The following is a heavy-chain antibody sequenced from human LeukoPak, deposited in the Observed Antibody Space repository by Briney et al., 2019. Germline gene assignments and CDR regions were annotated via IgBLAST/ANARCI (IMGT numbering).Heavy chain of an antibody. CDR3: ASDLRSNFDY. Sequence: SETLSLTCAVYGGSFSGYYWSWIRQPPGKGLEWIGEINHSGSTNYNPSLKSRVTISVDTSKNQFSLKLSSVTAADTAVYYCASDLRSNFDYWGQGTLVTVSS. CDR2: INHSGST. D-gene: IGHD4-17*01. CDR1: GGSFSGYY. J-gene: IGHJ4*02. V-gene: IGHV4-34*01.